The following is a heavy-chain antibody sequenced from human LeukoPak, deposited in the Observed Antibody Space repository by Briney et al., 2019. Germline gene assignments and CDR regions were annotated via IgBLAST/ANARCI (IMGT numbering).Heavy chain of an antibody. D-gene: IGHD3-3*01. CDR2: IYTSGST. J-gene: IGHJ5*02. Sequence: SETLSLTCTVSLGSISSGSYYWSWIRQPAGKGLEWIGRIYTSGSTNYNPSLKSRVTISVDTSKNQFSLKLSSVTAADTAVYYCARDYDFWSGYTLTNWFDPWGQGTLVTVS. CDR1: LGSISSGSYY. V-gene: IGHV4-61*02. CDR3: ARDYDFWSGYTLTNWFDP.